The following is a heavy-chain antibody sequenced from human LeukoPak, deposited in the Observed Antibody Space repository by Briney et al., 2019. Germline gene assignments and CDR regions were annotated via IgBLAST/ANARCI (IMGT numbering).Heavy chain of an antibody. CDR1: GGSISGYY. CDR2: IIYSGST. CDR3: ARGEWDLLFGY. J-gene: IGHJ4*02. D-gene: IGHD1-26*01. V-gene: IGHV4-59*01. Sequence: SETLSLTCTVSGGSISGYYWSWIRQPPGKGLEWIGDIIYSGSTNYNPSLKRRVTISVDTSKNQFSLKLSSMTAAHTAVYYCARGEWDLLFGYWGEGSLVTVSS.